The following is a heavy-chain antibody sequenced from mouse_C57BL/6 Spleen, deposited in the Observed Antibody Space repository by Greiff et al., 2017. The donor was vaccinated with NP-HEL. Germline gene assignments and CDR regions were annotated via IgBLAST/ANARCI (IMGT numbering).Heavy chain of an antibody. CDR2: IDPSDSET. Sequence: QVQLQHPGAELVRPGSSVTLSCKASGYTFTSYWMHWVKQRPIQGLEWIGNIDPSDSETHYNQKFKDKATLTVDKSSSTAYMQLSSLTSEDSAVYYCARERFGYGSPYAMDYWGQGTSVTVSS. CDR1: GYTFTSYW. D-gene: IGHD1-1*01. CDR3: ARERFGYGSPYAMDY. V-gene: IGHV1-52*01. J-gene: IGHJ4*01.